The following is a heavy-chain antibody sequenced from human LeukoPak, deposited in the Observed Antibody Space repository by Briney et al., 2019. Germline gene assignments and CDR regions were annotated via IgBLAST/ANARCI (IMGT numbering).Heavy chain of an antibody. V-gene: IGHV4-39*07. Sequence: SETLSLTCTVSGGSISSSTYYWGWIRQSPGKGLEWIGSIYYSGYTTYYSPSLKSRVTISVDTSKNQFSLKLSSVTAADTAVYYCARVSRWTDWAFEGWGQGTLVTVSS. J-gene: IGHJ4*02. D-gene: IGHD3-16*01. CDR1: GGSISSSTYY. CDR2: IYYSGYTT. CDR3: ARVSRWTDWAFEG.